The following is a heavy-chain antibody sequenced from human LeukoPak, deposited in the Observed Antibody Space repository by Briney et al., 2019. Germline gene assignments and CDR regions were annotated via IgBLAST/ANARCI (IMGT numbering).Heavy chain of an antibody. CDR3: ASGVGATIDYFQH. J-gene: IGHJ1*01. V-gene: IGHV4-61*02. CDR1: GGSISSGSYY. CDR2: IYTSGST. D-gene: IGHD1-26*01. Sequence: SQTLSLTCTVSGGSISSGSYYWSWIRQPAGKGLEWIGRIYTSGSTNYNPSLKSRVTISADTSKNQFSLKLSSVTAADTAVYYCASGVGATIDYFQHWGQGTLVTVSS.